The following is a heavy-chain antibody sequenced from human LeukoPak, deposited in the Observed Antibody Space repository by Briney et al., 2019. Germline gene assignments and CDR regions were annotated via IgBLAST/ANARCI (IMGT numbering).Heavy chain of an antibody. Sequence: GESLQISCQGSGYSFSSNWIGWVRQMPGKGLEWMGIIYPGDSDTRFSPSFQGQVTISADKSISTAYLQWSSLKASDTAMYYCARQDAGSYGYFAYWGQGTLVTVSS. CDR3: ARQDAGSYGYFAY. CDR1: GYSFSSNW. V-gene: IGHV5-51*01. CDR2: IYPGDSDT. J-gene: IGHJ4*02. D-gene: IGHD5-18*01.